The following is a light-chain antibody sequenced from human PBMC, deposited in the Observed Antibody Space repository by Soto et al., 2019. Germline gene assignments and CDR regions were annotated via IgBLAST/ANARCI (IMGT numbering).Light chain of an antibody. CDR1: HSIHSSF. CDR3: QQYDTSPYT. CDR2: GAS. J-gene: IGKJ2*01. V-gene: IGKV3-20*01. Sequence: EVVLTQSPGTLSLSPGERASLSCRASHSIHSSFLAWYQQKPGQAPRLLIYGASSRATDIPDRFSGGGYGTDFTLTVSRLEPEDFAVYYCQQYDTSPYTFGQGTKLEI.